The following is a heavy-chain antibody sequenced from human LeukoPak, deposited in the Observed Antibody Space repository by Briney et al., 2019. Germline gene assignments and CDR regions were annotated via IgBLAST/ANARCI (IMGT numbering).Heavy chain of an antibody. V-gene: IGHV3-48*03. Sequence: GGSLRLSCAASGFTFSSYVMNWVRQAPGKGLEWVSYISSSGSTIYYADSVKGRFTISRDNAKNSLYLQMNSLRAEDTAVYYCARDGDSSGYYDLGYWGQGTLVTVSS. J-gene: IGHJ4*02. CDR2: ISSSGSTI. CDR1: GFTFSSYV. CDR3: ARDGDSSGYYDLGY. D-gene: IGHD3-22*01.